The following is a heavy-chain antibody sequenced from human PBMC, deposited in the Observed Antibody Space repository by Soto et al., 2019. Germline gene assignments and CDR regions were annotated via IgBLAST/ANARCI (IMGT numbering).Heavy chain of an antibody. CDR2: IWYDGSNK. CDR1: GFTFSSYG. V-gene: IGHV3-33*01. J-gene: IGHJ6*02. Sequence: GGSLRLSCAASGFTFSSYGMHWVRQAPGKGLEWVAVIWYDGSNKYYADSVKGRFTISRDNSKNTLYLQMNSLRAEDTAVYYCAREGTNYDFWSGYFYYYYGMDVWGQGTTVTVSS. CDR3: AREGTNYDFWSGYFYYYYGMDV. D-gene: IGHD3-3*01.